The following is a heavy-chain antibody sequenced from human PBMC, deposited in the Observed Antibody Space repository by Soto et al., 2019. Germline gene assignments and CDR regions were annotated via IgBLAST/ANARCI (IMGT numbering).Heavy chain of an antibody. J-gene: IGHJ4*02. CDR1: GGRLSNVV. CDR2: IVPVFGRP. V-gene: IGHV1-69*13. CDR3: AREGSGYNF. D-gene: IGHD5-12*01. Sequence: VKLACKASGGRLSNVVVSWVRQAPGQGLEWMGGIVPVFGRPNYAQRFRGRLTITADESTSTGYMELISLRSDDTAVYYCAREGSGYNFWGQGTQVTVSS.